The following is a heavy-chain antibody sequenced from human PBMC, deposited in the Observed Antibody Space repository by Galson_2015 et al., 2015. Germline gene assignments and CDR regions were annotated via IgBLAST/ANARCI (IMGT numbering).Heavy chain of an antibody. D-gene: IGHD4-17*01. CDR3: ARDKWEYGDPYDWYFDL. CDR2: ISYDGSNK. V-gene: IGHV3-30*01. CDR1: GFTFSSYA. J-gene: IGHJ2*01. Sequence: SLRLSCAASGFTFSSYAMHWVRQAPGKGLEWVAVISYDGSNKYYADSVKGRSTISRDNSKNTLYLQMNSLRAEDTAVYYCARDKWEYGDPYDWYFDLWGRGTLVTVSS.